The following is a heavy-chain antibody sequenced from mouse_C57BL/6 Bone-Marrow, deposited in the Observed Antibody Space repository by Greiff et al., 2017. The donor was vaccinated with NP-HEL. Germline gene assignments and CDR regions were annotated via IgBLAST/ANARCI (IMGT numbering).Heavy chain of an antibody. D-gene: IGHD1-1*01. J-gene: IGHJ2*01. CDR3: ARPYGSPFDY. Sequence: EVQLVESGGGLVKPGGSLKLSCAASGFTFSDYGMHWVRQAPEKGLEWVAYISSGSSTIYYADTVKGRFPISRDNAKNTLFLQMTSLRSEDTAMYYCARPYGSPFDYWGQGTTLTVSS. CDR1: GFTFSDYG. CDR2: ISSGSSTI. V-gene: IGHV5-17*01.